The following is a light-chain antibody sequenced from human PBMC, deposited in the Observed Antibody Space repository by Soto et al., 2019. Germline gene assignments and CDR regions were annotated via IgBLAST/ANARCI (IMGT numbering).Light chain of an antibody. CDR1: QSVSSSY. V-gene: IGKV3-20*01. Sequence: EIVLTQSPGTLSLSPGERATLSCRASQSVSSSYLAWHQQKPGQAPRLLIYGASNRATGIPDRFSGSGSGTDFTLTISRLEPEDFAMYFCQQYVSSPQTFGQGTKVDIK. CDR3: QQYVSSPQT. CDR2: GAS. J-gene: IGKJ1*01.